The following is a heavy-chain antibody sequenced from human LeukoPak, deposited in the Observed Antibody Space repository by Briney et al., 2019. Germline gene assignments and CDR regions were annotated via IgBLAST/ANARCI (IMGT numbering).Heavy chain of an antibody. J-gene: IGHJ5*02. Sequence: SETLSLTCAVYGGSFSGYYWSWIRQPPGKGLEWIGEINHSGSTNYNPSLKSRVTISVDTSKNQFSLKLSSVTAADTAVYYCARGLPTHWFDPWGRGTLVTVSS. CDR3: ARGLPTHWFDP. CDR1: GGSFSGYY. CDR2: INHSGST. V-gene: IGHV4-34*01.